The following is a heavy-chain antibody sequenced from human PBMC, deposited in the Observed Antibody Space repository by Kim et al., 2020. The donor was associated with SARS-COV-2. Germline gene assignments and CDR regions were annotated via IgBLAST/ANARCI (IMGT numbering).Heavy chain of an antibody. J-gene: IGHJ4*02. V-gene: IGHV3-23*01. D-gene: IGHD2-15*01. CDR3: VKGSAASRPYYFDY. CDR1: GFTFTDYV. CDR2: IIGTGTDT. Sequence: GGSLRLSCAVSGFTFTDYVMGWVRQAPGKGLEWVSAIIGTGTDTYHADSVKGRLTISRDNSKNTQHLQMNSLRSDDTAMYYCVKGSAASRPYYFDYWGQGTLVTVSS.